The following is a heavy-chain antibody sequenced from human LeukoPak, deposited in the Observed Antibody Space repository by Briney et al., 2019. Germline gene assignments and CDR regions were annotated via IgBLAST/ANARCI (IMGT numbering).Heavy chain of an antibody. Sequence: GGSLRLSCAASGFTFSSYAMSWVRQAPGKGLEWVSAISGSGGSTYYADSVKGRFTISRDNSKNTLYLRMNSLRAEDTAVYYCAKERGDITIFGVVNYYYYYMDVWGKGTTVTVSS. V-gene: IGHV3-23*01. CDR2: ISGSGGST. CDR3: AKERGDITIFGVVNYYYYYMDV. D-gene: IGHD3-3*01. CDR1: GFTFSSYA. J-gene: IGHJ6*03.